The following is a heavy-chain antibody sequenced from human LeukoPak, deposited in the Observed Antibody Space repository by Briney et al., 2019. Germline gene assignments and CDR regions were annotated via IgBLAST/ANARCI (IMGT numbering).Heavy chain of an antibody. CDR2: IIPIFGTA. J-gene: IGHJ4*02. D-gene: IGHD2-15*01. CDR3: AREGYCSGGSCLGFDY. CDR1: GGTFSSYA. V-gene: IGHV1-69*05. Sequence: SVKVSCKASGGTFSSYAISWVRQAPGQGLEWMGRIIPIFGTANYAQKFQGRVTITTDESTSTAYMELSSLRSEDTAVYYCAREGYCSGGSCLGFDYWGQGTLVTVSS.